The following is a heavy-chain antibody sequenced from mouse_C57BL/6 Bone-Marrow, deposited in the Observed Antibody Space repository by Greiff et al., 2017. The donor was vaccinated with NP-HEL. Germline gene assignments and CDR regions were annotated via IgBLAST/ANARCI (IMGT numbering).Heavy chain of an antibody. CDR2: IYPSDSET. J-gene: IGHJ3*01. CDR3: ARASYYYGNLGFAY. V-gene: IGHV1-61*01. Sequence: QVQLQQPGAELVRPGSSVKLSCKASGYTFTSYWMDWVKQRPGQGLEWIGNIYPSDSETHYNQKFKDKATLTVDKSSSTAYMQLSSLTSEDSAVYYCARASYYYGNLGFAYGGQGTLVTVSA. CDR1: GYTFTSYW. D-gene: IGHD2-1*01.